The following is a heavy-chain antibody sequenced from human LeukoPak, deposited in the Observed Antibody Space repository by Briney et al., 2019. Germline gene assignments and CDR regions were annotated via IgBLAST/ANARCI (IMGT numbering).Heavy chain of an antibody. CDR3: ARGHMITFGGVIVIPGKTYFDY. D-gene: IGHD3-16*02. CDR1: GFTFSDYY. V-gene: IGHV3-11*01. CDR2: ISSSGSTI. Sequence: PGGSLRLSCAASGFTFSDYYMSWIRQAPGKGLEWVSYISSSGSTIYYADSVKGRFTISRDNAKNSLYLQMNSLRAEDTAVYYCARGHMITFGGVIVIPGKTYFDYWGQGTLVTVSS. J-gene: IGHJ4*02.